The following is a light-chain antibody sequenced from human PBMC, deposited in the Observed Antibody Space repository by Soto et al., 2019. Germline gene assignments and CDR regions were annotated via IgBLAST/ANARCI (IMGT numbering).Light chain of an antibody. V-gene: IGKV1-39*01. CDR2: AAS. Sequence: DIQMTQSPSSLSASVGDRVTLTCRASQSISSYLNWYQQKPGKAPKLLIYAASSLQSGVPSRFSGSGSGTDFTVTISSLQPEEFATYYCKKSYSMPRTVGGGTKVDIK. J-gene: IGKJ4*01. CDR3: KKSYSMPRT. CDR1: QSISSY.